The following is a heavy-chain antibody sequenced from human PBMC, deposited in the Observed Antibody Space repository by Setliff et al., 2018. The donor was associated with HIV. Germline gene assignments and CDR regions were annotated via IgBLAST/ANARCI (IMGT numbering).Heavy chain of an antibody. CDR2: LYPDDSNT. Sequence: PGESLKISCQGSGYIFTDYWIGWVRQVPGKGLEWMGILYPDDSNTIYSPSFQGLVTMSADKSIPAAYLQWSSLKASDTAMYYCARHWFIGDSSGWYFDYWGQGTLVTVSS. D-gene: IGHD6-19*01. CDR3: ARHWFIGDSSGWYFDY. CDR1: GYIFTDYW. V-gene: IGHV5-51*01. J-gene: IGHJ4*02.